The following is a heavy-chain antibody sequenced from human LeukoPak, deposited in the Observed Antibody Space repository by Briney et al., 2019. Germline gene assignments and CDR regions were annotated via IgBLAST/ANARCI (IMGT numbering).Heavy chain of an antibody. D-gene: IGHD2-2*01. Sequence: SETLSLTCTVSGGSISSGGYYWSWIRQHPGKGLEWIGYIYYSGSTYYNPSLKSRVTISVDASKNQFSLKLSSVTAADTAVYYCARRLGGTSTGFDYWGQGTLVIVSS. CDR3: ARRLGGTSTGFDY. CDR1: GGSISSGGYY. V-gene: IGHV4-31*03. J-gene: IGHJ4*02. CDR2: IYYSGST.